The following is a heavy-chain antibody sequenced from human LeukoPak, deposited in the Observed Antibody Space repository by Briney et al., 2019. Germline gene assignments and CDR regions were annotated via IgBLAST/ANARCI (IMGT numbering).Heavy chain of an antibody. V-gene: IGHV6-1*01. CDR2: TYYRSQWHY. Sequence: SQTLSLTCGISGDSASSNSAAWNWIRQSPSRGLEWLGRTYYRSQWHYDYAMSVKSRIIINPDTSKNQFSLHLNSVPPEDTAVYYCARGYGLDYWGQGTLVTVSS. CDR1: GDSASSNSAA. CDR3: ARGYGLDY. D-gene: IGHD1-1*01. J-gene: IGHJ4*02.